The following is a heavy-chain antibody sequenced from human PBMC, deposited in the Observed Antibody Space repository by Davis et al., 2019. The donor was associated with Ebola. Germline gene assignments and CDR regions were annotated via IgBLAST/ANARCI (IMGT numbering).Heavy chain of an antibody. J-gene: IGHJ6*02. Sequence: GESLKISCAASGFTFSSYAMHWVRQAPGKGLEWVAVISYDGSNKYYADSVKGRFTISRDNSKNTLYLQMNSLKAEDTAVYYCARSGYDRRDYYYYGMDVWGQGTTVTVSS. V-gene: IGHV3-30*14. CDR1: GFTFSSYA. D-gene: IGHD5-12*01. CDR2: ISYDGSNK. CDR3: ARSGYDRRDYYYYGMDV.